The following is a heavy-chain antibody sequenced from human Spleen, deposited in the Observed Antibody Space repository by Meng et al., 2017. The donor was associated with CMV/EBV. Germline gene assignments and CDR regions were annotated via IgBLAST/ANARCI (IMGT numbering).Heavy chain of an antibody. Sequence: SGYTFSNYDINWVRQATGQGLEWMGWMNPNSDNTAYAQKFQGRVTITRDTSIRTAYMELSSLRSEDTAVYYCARARIAAAGMGWFDPWGRGTLVTVSS. CDR1: GYTFSNYD. J-gene: IGHJ5*02. V-gene: IGHV1-8*03. CDR3: ARARIAAAGMGWFDP. D-gene: IGHD6-13*01. CDR2: MNPNSDNT.